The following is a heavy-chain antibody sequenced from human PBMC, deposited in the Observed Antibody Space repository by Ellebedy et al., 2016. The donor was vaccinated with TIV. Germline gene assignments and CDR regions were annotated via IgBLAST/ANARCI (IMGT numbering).Heavy chain of an antibody. CDR2: IKQDGSEK. CDR3: AREDYGDYAGSVDS. V-gene: IGHV3-7*01. Sequence: GGSLRLSXAASGFTFSSYSMNWVRQAPGKGLEWVANIKQDGSEKNYVDSVNGRFTISRDNSKNTLYLQMNSLRAEDTAVYYCAREDYGDYAGSVDSWGQGTLVTVSS. CDR1: GFTFSSYS. D-gene: IGHD4-17*01. J-gene: IGHJ4*02.